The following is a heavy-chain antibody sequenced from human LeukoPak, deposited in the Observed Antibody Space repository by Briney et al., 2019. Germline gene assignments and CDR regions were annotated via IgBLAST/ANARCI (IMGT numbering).Heavy chain of an antibody. J-gene: IGHJ5*02. D-gene: IGHD5-18*01. CDR1: GGSFSGYY. CDR2: IYYSGST. Sequence: SETLSLTCAVYGGSFSGYYWSWFRQPPGKGLEWIGHIYYSGSTNYNPSLTSRVTVSVDTSKNQFSLKLSSVTAADTAVYYCARGTPLNTAMAPGWFDPWGQGTLVTVSS. CDR3: ARGTPLNTAMAPGWFDP. V-gene: IGHV4-59*01.